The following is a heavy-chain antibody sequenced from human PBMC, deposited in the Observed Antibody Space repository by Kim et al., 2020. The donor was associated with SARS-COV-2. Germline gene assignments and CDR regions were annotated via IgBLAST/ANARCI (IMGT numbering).Heavy chain of an antibody. D-gene: IGHD2-2*02. CDR1: GFTFSSYA. Sequence: GGSLRLSCAASGFTFSSYAMSWVRQAPGKGLEWVSAISGSGGSTYYADSVKGRFTISRDNSKNTLYLQMNSLRAEDTAVYYCAKPLRYCSSTSCYTPSGGFDYWGQGTLVTVSS. V-gene: IGHV3-23*01. CDR3: AKPLRYCSSTSCYTPSGGFDY. CDR2: ISGSGGST. J-gene: IGHJ4*02.